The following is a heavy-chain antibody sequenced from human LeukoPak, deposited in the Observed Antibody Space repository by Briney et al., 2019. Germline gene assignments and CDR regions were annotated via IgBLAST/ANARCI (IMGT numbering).Heavy chain of an antibody. CDR3: ARFYANYIDAFDI. D-gene: IGHD2/OR15-2a*01. V-gene: IGHV6-1*01. CDR1: GDSVSSNSAG. J-gene: IGHJ3*02. Sequence: SQTLSLTCAISGDSVSSNSAGCNWVRQSPSRGLEWLGRAYYRSKWYNDYAVSVKSRITITPDTSKNQFSLQLNSVTPEDTAVYYCARFYANYIDAFDIWGQGTMVAVSS. CDR2: AYYRSKWYN.